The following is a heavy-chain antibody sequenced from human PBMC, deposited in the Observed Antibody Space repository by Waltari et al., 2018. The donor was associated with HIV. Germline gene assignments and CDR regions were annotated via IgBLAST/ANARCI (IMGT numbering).Heavy chain of an antibody. CDR2: IRSRTYGGAT. J-gene: IGHJ4*02. CDR3: TRSSKLDY. V-gene: IGHV3-49*03. CDR1: GFSFGDFV. Sequence: EVQLVEFGGGLVQPGRSLRLSGTGFGFSFGDFVISWFRQAPGKGLEGVGLIRSRTYGGATEYAASGKGRFTISRDDLKSVAYLQMNSLKTEDTAVYYCTRSSKLDYWGQGTLVTVSS. D-gene: IGHD4-4*01.